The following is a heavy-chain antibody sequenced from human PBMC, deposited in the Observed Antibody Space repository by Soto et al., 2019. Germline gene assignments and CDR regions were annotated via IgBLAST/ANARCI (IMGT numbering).Heavy chain of an antibody. CDR2: IIPMFGTA. CDR3: ATSSRKHCRGDTCFENWFDP. Sequence: ASVKVSCKASGYTFIGNYIHWVRQAPGQGLEWMGGIIPMFGTANYEQRFQGRLTINADERTNTAYMELSTLRSEDSAVYYCATSSRKHCRGDTCFENWFDPWGQGTRVTVSS. D-gene: IGHD2-21*02. CDR1: GYTFIGNY. J-gene: IGHJ5*02. V-gene: IGHV1-69*13.